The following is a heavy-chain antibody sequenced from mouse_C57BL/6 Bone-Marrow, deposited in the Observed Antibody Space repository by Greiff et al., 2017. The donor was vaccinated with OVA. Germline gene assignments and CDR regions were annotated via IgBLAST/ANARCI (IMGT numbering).Heavy chain of an antibody. Sequence: QVQLQQSGAELVKPGASVKMSCKASGYTFTSYWITWVKQRPGQGLEWIGDLYPGSGSTNYNEKFKSKATLTVDTSSSTAYMQLSSLTSEDSAVYYCARSAYYRSWFAYWGQGTLVTVSA. D-gene: IGHD2-14*01. CDR2: LYPGSGST. CDR3: ARSAYYRSWFAY. CDR1: GYTFTSYW. J-gene: IGHJ3*01. V-gene: IGHV1-55*01.